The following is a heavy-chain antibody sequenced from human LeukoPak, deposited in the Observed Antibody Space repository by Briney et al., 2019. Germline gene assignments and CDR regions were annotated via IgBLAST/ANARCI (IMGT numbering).Heavy chain of an antibody. Sequence: SETLSLTCTVSGGSISSYYWSWIRQPAGKGLEWIGRIYTSGSTNYNPSLKSRVTMSVDTSKNQFSLKLSSVTAADTAVYYCARARRVVPAARRGYFDYWGQGTLVTVSS. J-gene: IGHJ4*02. V-gene: IGHV4-4*07. D-gene: IGHD2-2*01. CDR1: GGSISSYY. CDR2: IYTSGST. CDR3: ARARRVVPAARRGYFDY.